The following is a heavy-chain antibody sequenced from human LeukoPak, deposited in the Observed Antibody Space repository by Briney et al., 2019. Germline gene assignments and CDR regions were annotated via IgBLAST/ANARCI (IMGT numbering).Heavy chain of an antibody. Sequence: PSETLSLTCTVSGDAITGSSYYWGWVRQPPGKGLGWIGEINHSGSTNYNPSLKSRVTISVDTSKNQFSLKLSSVTAADTAVYYCADSIAARPAPVDYWGQGTLVTVSS. J-gene: IGHJ4*02. D-gene: IGHD6-6*01. CDR3: ADSIAARPAPVDY. CDR2: INHSGST. CDR1: GDAITGSSYY. V-gene: IGHV4-39*07.